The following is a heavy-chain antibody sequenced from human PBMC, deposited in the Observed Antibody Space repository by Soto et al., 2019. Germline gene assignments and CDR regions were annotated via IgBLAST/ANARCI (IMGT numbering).Heavy chain of an antibody. Sequence: QVQLVQSGAEVKKPGASVKVSCKASGYTFTSYDINWVRQATGQGLEWMGWMNPNGGNTGYAQKFQGRVTMTRNTSISTAYMELSSLRSEDTAVYYCARAAKYCSGGSCHYYGMDVWGQGTTVTVSS. J-gene: IGHJ6*02. V-gene: IGHV1-8*01. CDR2: MNPNGGNT. CDR3: ARAAKYCSGGSCHYYGMDV. CDR1: GYTFTSYD. D-gene: IGHD2-15*01.